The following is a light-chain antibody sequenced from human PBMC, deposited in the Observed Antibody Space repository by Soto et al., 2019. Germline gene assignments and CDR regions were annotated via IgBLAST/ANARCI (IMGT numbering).Light chain of an antibody. CDR1: SGSIASNY. Sequence: NFMLTQPHSVSESPGKTVTISCTRSSGSIASNYVQWYQQRPGSAPTTVIYEDNQRPSGVPDRFSGSIDSSSNSASLTISGLKTEDEADYYCVSFTSSTTYVFGSGTKLTVL. CDR2: EDN. J-gene: IGLJ1*01. V-gene: IGLV6-57*04. CDR3: VSFTSSTTYV.